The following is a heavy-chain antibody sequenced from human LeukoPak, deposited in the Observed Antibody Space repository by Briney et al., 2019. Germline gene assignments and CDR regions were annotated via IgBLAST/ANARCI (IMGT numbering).Heavy chain of an antibody. D-gene: IGHD4-23*01. CDR2: IYYSGST. Sequence: SETLSLTCTVSGGSIXXXDYYWSWIRQPPGXGXXXIGYIYYSGSTYYNPSLKSRVTISVDTSKNQFSLKLSSVTAADTAVYYCARDLLNEGNHLDYWGQGTLVTVSS. V-gene: IGHV4-30-4*01. CDR3: ARDLLNEGNHLDY. J-gene: IGHJ4*02. CDR1: GGSIXXXDYY.